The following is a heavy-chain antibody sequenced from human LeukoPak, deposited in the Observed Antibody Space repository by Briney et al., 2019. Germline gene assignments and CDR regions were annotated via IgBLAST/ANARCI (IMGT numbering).Heavy chain of an antibody. V-gene: IGHV4-59*01. Sequence: PSEALSLTCTVSGGSISSYYWSWIRQPPGKGLEWIGYIYYSGSTNYNPSLKSRVTISVDTSKNQFSLKLSSVTAADTAVYYCARDPSVNPYYYYGMDVWGQGTTVTVSS. CDR2: IYYSGST. CDR1: GGSISSYY. J-gene: IGHJ6*02. CDR3: ARDPSVNPYYYYGMDV.